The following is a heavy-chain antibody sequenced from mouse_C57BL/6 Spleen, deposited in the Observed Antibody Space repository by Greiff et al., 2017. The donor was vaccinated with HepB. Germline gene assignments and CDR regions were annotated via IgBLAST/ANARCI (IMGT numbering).Heavy chain of an antibody. D-gene: IGHD1-1*01. J-gene: IGHJ2*01. V-gene: IGHV2-2*01. CDR3: ARNGDYYGSSYVDY. CDR1: GFSLTSYG. Sequence: VQLVESGPGLVQPSQSLSITCTVSGFSLTSYGVHWVRQSPGKGLEWLGVIWSGGSTDYNAAFISRLSISKDNSKSQVFFKMNSLQADDTAIYYCARNGDYYGSSYVDYWGQGTTLTVSS. CDR2: IWSGGST.